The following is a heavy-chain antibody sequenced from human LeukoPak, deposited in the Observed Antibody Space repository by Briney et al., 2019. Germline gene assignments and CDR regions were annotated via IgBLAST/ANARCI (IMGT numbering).Heavy chain of an antibody. CDR1: GYTLTSYD. J-gene: IGHJ6*03. CDR3: ARGVDYDFWSGSGYNMAV. CDR2: MNPNSGNT. V-gene: IGHV1-8*03. D-gene: IGHD3-3*01. Sequence: ASVKVSCKASGYTLTSYDINWVRQATGQGLEWMGWMNPNSGNTGYAQKFQGRVTITRNTSISTAYMELSSLRSVDTAAYYCARGVDYDFWSGSGYNMAVWGKGTTVTVSS.